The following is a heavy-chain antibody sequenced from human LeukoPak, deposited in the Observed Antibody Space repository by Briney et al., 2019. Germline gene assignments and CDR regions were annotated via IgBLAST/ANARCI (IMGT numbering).Heavy chain of an antibody. V-gene: IGHV4-4*09. J-gene: IGHJ4*02. CDR1: GGSISSYY. D-gene: IGHD3-3*01. CDR3: ARSASGDFWSGSFDY. Sequence: NASETLSLTCTVSGGSISSYYWSWIRQPPGKGLEWIGYIYTSGSTNYNPSLKSRVTISVDTSKNQYSLKLSSVTAADTAVYYCARSASGDFWSGSFDYWGQGTLVTVSS. CDR2: IYTSGST.